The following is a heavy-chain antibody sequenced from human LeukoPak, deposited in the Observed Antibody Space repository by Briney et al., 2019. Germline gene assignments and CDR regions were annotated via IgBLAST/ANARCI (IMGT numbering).Heavy chain of an antibody. Sequence: GGSLRLSCAASGFTFNSYAMSWVRQAPGKGLEWVSAISGSGGSTYYADSVKGRFTISRDNSKNTLYLQMNSLRAEDTAVYYCAKASPASNYDILTGYYTFDYWGQGTLVTVSS. V-gene: IGHV3-23*01. D-gene: IGHD3-9*01. CDR2: ISGSGGST. J-gene: IGHJ4*02. CDR3: AKASPASNYDILTGYYTFDY. CDR1: GFTFNSYA.